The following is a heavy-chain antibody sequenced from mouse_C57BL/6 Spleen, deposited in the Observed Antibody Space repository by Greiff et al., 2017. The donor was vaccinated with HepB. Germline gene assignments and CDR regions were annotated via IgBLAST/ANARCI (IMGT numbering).Heavy chain of an antibody. CDR2: IYPGDGDT. D-gene: IGHD2-4*01. Sequence: VQLQQSGPELVKPGASVKISCKASGYAFSSSWMNWVKQRPGKGLEWIGRIYPGDGDTNYNGKFKGKATLTADKSSSTAYMQLSSLTSEDSAVYFCAKIYYDYDEFDYWGQGTTLTVSS. CDR1: GYAFSSSW. V-gene: IGHV1-82*01. J-gene: IGHJ2*01. CDR3: AKIYYDYDEFDY.